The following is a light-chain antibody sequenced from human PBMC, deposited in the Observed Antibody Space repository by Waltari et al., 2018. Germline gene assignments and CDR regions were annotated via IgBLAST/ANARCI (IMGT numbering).Light chain of an antibody. V-gene: IGKV3-20*01. CDR2: GAS. Sequence: EIVLTQSPGTLSVSPGERVTVSCRASQTITGSWLTWYHQKPGQAHRLLIYGASNRAPGIPDRFSGSWSGTDFTLTISRLEPEDSAVYYCQQYDGSVVTFGGGTKVEIK. J-gene: IGKJ4*01. CDR1: QTITGSW. CDR3: QQYDGSVVT.